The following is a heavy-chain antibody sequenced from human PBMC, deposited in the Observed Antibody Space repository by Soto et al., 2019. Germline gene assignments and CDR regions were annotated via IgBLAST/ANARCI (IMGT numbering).Heavy chain of an antibody. CDR3: ARESADTSFDP. Sequence: SETLIRSGSGTGRSFNSVYAVWIRQPPGRGLEWIGYISYSGSTNYNPSHRSRVTFSLDTSKKQFSLNLNSVTAADTAIFYRARESADTSFDPWGQGTLVPVSS. CDR1: GRSFNSVY. J-gene: IGHJ5*02. V-gene: IGHV4-59*01. CDR2: ISYSGST.